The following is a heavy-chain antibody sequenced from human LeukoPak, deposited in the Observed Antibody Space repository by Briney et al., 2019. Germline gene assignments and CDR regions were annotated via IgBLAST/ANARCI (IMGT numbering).Heavy chain of an antibody. CDR1: GFTFSSYA. J-gene: IGHJ6*02. Sequence: GGSLRLSCAASGFTFSSYAMHWVRQAPGKGLEGVAVISNDGSNKYYADSVKGRFTISRDNSKSTLYLQMSSLRVEDTAVYYCARESPPLGYYAMDVWGQGTTVTVSS. V-gene: IGHV3-30-3*01. CDR3: ARESPPLGYYAMDV. CDR2: ISNDGSNK.